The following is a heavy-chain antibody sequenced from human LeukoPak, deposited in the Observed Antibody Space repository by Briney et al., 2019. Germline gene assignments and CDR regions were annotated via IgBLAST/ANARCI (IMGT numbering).Heavy chain of an antibody. V-gene: IGHV3-33*08. Sequence: HPGGSLRLSCAASGFTFSRHGMHWVRQAPGKGLEWVAVIGDTGRAKYYADSVEGRFTASGDNFKNTLYLEMNSLRYDDTALYYCAREAAWGNWYFDHWGRGTLVTVSS. CDR2: IGDTGRAK. CDR3: AREAAWGNWYFDH. D-gene: IGHD3-16*01. CDR1: GFTFSRHG. J-gene: IGHJ2*01.